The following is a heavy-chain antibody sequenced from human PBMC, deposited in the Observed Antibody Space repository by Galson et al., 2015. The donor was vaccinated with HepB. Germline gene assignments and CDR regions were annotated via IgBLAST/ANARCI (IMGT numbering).Heavy chain of an antibody. Sequence: SVKVSCKASGGTFSSYAISWVRQAPGQGLEWMGGIIPIFGTANYAQKFQGRVTITADESTSTAYMELSSLRSEDTAVYYCARLSLARLGYSWYFDLWGRGNLVTVSS. CDR3: ARLSLARLGYSWYFDL. CDR1: GGTFSSYA. D-gene: IGHD3-16*01. V-gene: IGHV1-69*13. J-gene: IGHJ2*01. CDR2: IIPIFGTA.